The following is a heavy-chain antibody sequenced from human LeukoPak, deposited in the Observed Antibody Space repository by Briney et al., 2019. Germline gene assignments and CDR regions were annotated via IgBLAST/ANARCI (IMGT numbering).Heavy chain of an antibody. V-gene: IGHV1-8*01. J-gene: IGHJ4*02. CDR2: MSPNSGNT. D-gene: IGHD1-14*01. Sequence: ASVKVSCKASGYTFTNYDINWVRQATGQGLEWMGWMSPNSGNTGYAQKFQGRITMTRDTSISTAHMELSSLRSEDTAVYYCARNLYNTGDFESWGQGTLVTVSS. CDR1: GYTFTNYD. CDR3: ARNLYNTGDFES.